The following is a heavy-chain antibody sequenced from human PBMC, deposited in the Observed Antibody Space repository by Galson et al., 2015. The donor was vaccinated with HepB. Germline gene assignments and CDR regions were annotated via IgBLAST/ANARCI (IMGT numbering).Heavy chain of an antibody. Sequence: ETLSLTCTVSRYSITNGYYWAWIRQSPGKGLEWIASIAYRGSTYYNPSLKRRVTISVDTSKSQFSLRLSSVNAADTAEYYCGRSAADSMLPYYYYALDFWGQGTTVTVSS. D-gene: IGHD2-2*01. CDR2: IAYRGST. CDR3: GRSAADSMLPYYYYALDF. V-gene: IGHV4-38-2*02. J-gene: IGHJ6*02. CDR1: RYSITNGYY.